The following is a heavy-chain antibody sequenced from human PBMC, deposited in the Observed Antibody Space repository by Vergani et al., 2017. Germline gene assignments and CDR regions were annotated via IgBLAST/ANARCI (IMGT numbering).Heavy chain of an antibody. V-gene: IGHV3-23*01. CDR2: ISGSGGST. Sequence: EVQLLESGGGLVQPGGSLRLSCAASGFTFSSYAMSWVRQAPGKGLEWVSAISGSGGSTYYADSVKGRFTISRDNSKNTLFLRLKTLRAEDTGVYYCAKDYNIMGALHYWGQGTLVAVSS. J-gene: IGHJ4*02. CDR3: AKDYNIMGALHY. CDR1: GFTFSSYA. D-gene: IGHD5-12*01.